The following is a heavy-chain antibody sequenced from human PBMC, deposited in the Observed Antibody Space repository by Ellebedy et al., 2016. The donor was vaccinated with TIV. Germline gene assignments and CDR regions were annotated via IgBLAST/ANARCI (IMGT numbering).Heavy chain of an antibody. CDR2: ISSSSSYT. V-gene: IGHV3-11*06. CDR3: ARGRGGHYGGNSAYFDY. Sequence: GESLKISCAASGFTFSDYYMSWIRQAPGKGLGWVSYISSSSSYTNYADSVKGRFTISRDNAKNSLYLQMNSLRVEDTAVYYCARGRGGHYGGNSAYFDYWGQGTLVTVSS. D-gene: IGHD4-23*01. CDR1: GFTFSDYY. J-gene: IGHJ4*02.